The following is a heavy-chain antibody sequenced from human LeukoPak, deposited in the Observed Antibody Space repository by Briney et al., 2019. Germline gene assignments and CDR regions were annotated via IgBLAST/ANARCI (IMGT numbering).Heavy chain of an antibody. CDR3: ARGRHSTSNWFDP. CDR2: INHSGST. V-gene: IGHV4-39*07. J-gene: IGHJ5*02. Sequence: PSQTLSLTCTVSGGSISSGSYYWSWIRQPPGKGLEWIGDINHSGSTNYNPSLKSRVTISVDTSKNQFSLKLSSVTAADTAVYYCARGRHSTSNWFDPWGQGTLVTVSS. CDR1: GGSISSGSYY. D-gene: IGHD6-6*01.